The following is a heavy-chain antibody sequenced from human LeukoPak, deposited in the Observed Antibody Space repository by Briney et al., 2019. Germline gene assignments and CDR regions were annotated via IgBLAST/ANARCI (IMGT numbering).Heavy chain of an antibody. V-gene: IGHV3-7*01. D-gene: IGHD3-10*01. CDR2: IKQDGSEK. CDR3: AGKPYNVGTYYNNWFDP. CDR1: GFTFSSYW. Sequence: GGSLRLSCAASGFTFSSYWMSWVRQAPGKGLEWVANIKQDGSEKYYVDSVKGRFTISRDNAKNSLYLQMNSLRAEDTAVYYWAGKPYNVGTYYNNWFDPWGLGTLVTVSS. J-gene: IGHJ5*02.